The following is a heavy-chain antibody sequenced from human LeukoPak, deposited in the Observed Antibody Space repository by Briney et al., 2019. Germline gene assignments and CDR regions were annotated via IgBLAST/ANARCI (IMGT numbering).Heavy chain of an antibody. CDR1: GFFFSTYA. CDR3: AKGGLAVRRFDY. CDR2: ISGGGVTA. Sequence: GGSLRLSCAASGFFFSTYAMTWVRQAPGKGLEWVSVISGGGVTAYYADSVKGRFTISRDNSKNTLYLEMNSLRAEDTALYYCAKGGLAVRRFDYWGQGALVTVSS. D-gene: IGHD6-19*01. J-gene: IGHJ4*02. V-gene: IGHV3-23*01.